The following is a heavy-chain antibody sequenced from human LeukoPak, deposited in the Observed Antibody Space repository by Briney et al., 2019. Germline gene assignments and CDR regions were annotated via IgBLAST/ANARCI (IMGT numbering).Heavy chain of an antibody. CDR2: IYYSGDT. J-gene: IGHJ4*02. CDR1: GYSISSGYY. D-gene: IGHD3-3*01. CDR3: ARGIWSGYSIPFEY. Sequence: SETLSLTCTVSGYSISSGYYWSWIRQPPGKGLEWIGYIYYSGDTNYNPSLKSRVTISVDTSNNQFSLKLSSVTAADTAMYYCARGIWSGYSIPFEYWGQGTLVTVSS. V-gene: IGHV4-61*01.